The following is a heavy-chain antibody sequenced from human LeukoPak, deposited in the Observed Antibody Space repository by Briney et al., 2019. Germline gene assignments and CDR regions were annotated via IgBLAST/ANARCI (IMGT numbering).Heavy chain of an antibody. V-gene: IGHV3-23*01. Sequence: PGGSLRLSCAASGFTFSSYAMSWVRQAQGEGLEWVSAISGSGGSTYYADSVKGRFTISRDNSKNTLYLQMNSLRAEDTAVYYCAKAPMGDDAFDIWGQGTMVTVSS. CDR3: AKAPMGDDAFDI. D-gene: IGHD3-16*01. J-gene: IGHJ3*02. CDR2: ISGSGGST. CDR1: GFTFSSYA.